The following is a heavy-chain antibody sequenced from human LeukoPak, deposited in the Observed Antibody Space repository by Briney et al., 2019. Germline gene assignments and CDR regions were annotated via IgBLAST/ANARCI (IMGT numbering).Heavy chain of an antibody. J-gene: IGHJ6*02. D-gene: IGHD1-7*01. Sequence: RGSLRLSCVASGFTFGGYAMSWVRQAPGKGLEWVSSISAGSEDSYYADSVKGRFTISRDNSKSTLYLQVNSLRADDTAVYYCARTIAQYSNTWLYYYYGLDVWGQGTTVTVSS. CDR2: ISAGSEDS. V-gene: IGHV3-23*01. CDR1: GFTFGGYA. CDR3: ARTIAQYSNTWLYYYYGLDV.